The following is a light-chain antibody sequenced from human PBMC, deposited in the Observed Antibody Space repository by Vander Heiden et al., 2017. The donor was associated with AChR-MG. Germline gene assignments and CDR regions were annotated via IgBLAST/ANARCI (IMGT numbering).Light chain of an antibody. CDR3: QQAHHLPS. Sequence: EIVMTQSPDILSVSPGDRATLSCRASQSVSNNVAWYQQKPGQAPRLLIYRASTRATDIPPRFSGSGSETEFTLTISSLQSEDFAAYYCQQAHHLPSFGQGTKVEIK. CDR2: RAS. CDR1: QSVSNN. V-gene: IGKV3-15*01. J-gene: IGKJ1*01.